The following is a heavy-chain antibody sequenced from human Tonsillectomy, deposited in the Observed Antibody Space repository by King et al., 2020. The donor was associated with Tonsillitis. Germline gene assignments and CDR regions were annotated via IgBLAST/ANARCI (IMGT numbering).Heavy chain of an antibody. Sequence: VQLQESGPGLVKPSETLSLTCTVSGGSISSYYWSWIRQPPGKGLEWTGYISYTGSTTYNPSLKSRVTMSLDTSKNQFSLKLSSVTAADTAVYYCARDVTLVRGVFIHRFFDNWGQGTLVTVSS. V-gene: IGHV4-59*01. CDR1: GGSISSYY. CDR2: ISYTGST. CDR3: ARDVTLVRGVFIHRFFDN. D-gene: IGHD3-10*01. J-gene: IGHJ4*02.